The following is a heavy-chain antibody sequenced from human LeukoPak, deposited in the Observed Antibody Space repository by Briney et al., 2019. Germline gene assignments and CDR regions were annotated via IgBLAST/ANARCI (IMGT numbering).Heavy chain of an antibody. V-gene: IGHV3-9*01. Sequence: PGRSLRLSCAASGFTFDDYAMHWVRQAPGKGLEWVSGISWNSGSIGYADSVKGRFTISRDNAKNSLYLQMNSLRAEDTALYYCAKDSVDIVVVPAASPLDYWGQGTLVTVSS. CDR1: GFTFDDYA. CDR3: AKDSVDIVVVPAASPLDY. J-gene: IGHJ4*02. CDR2: ISWNSGSI. D-gene: IGHD2-2*01.